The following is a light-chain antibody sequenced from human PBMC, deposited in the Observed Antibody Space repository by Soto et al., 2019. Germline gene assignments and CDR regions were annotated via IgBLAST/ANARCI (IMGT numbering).Light chain of an antibody. CDR2: GAS. J-gene: IGKJ4*01. CDR3: QQYNNWRLT. V-gene: IGKV3-15*01. CDR1: QSVSSN. Sequence: EIVMTQSPASLSVSPGERPTLSCRASQSVSSNLAWYQQKRGQPPRLLIFGASTRTTCIPARFSGRGYGTEFTLTSCSIKYEDLDVYYCQQYNNWRLTFGGGNKVEIK.